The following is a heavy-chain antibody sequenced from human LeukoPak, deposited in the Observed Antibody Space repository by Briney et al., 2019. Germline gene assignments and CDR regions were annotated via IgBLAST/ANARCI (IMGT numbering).Heavy chain of an antibody. CDR2: IYYSGST. Sequence: SETLSLTCTVSGGSISSYYWSWIRQPPGKGLEWIGYIYYSGSTNCNPSLKSRVTISVDTSKNQFSLKLSSVTAADTAVYYCARDLVEFWSGYYTTDGMDVWGQGTTVTVSS. J-gene: IGHJ6*02. V-gene: IGHV4-59*01. CDR3: ARDLVEFWSGYYTTDGMDV. CDR1: GGSISSYY. D-gene: IGHD3-3*01.